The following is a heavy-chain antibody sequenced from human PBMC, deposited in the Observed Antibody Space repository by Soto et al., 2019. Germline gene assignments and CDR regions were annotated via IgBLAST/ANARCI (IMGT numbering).Heavy chain of an antibody. CDR2: IYYSGST. Sequence: LSLTCTVSGGSISSGGYYWSWIRQHPGKGLEWIGYIYYSGSTYYNPSLKSRVTISVDTSKNQFSLKLSSVTAADTAVYYCARDVCSSTSCPNWFDPWGQGTLVTVSS. J-gene: IGHJ5*02. D-gene: IGHD2-2*01. V-gene: IGHV4-31*03. CDR3: ARDVCSSTSCPNWFDP. CDR1: GGSISSGGYY.